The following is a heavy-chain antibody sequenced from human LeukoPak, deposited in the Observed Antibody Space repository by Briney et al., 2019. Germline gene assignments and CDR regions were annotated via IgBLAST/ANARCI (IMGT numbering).Heavy chain of an antibody. V-gene: IGHV3-74*01. D-gene: IGHD2-21*02. CDR2: VKSDGSST. Sequence: GGSLRLSCAASGFTFRSYAMHWLRQAPGKGLVWVSRVKSDGSSTTYADSVKGRFTISRDNARNTLYLQMKGLRAEDTAVYYCARDGFLGPVTAYLDYWGQGTPVTVSS. J-gene: IGHJ4*02. CDR3: ARDGFLGPVTAYLDY. CDR1: GFTFRSYA.